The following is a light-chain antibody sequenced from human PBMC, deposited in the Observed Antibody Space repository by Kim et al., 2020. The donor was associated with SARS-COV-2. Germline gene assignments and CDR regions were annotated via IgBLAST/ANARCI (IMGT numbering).Light chain of an antibody. V-gene: IGLV3-19*01. CDR2: GKN. J-gene: IGLJ2*01. CDR1: SLRSYY. Sequence: SSELTQDPAVSVALGQTARITCQGDSLRSYYATWYQQKPGQAPIVVIYGKNNRPSGIPDRFSGSSSGNTASLTITGTQAGDEADYHCNSRDSNDNVVFGG. CDR3: NSRDSNDNVV.